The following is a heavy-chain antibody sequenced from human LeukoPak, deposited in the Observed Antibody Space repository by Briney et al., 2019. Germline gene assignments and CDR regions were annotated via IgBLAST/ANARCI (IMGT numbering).Heavy chain of an antibody. CDR2: IYYSGST. V-gene: IGHV4-59*01. CDR3: ARADIDIHCSSTSCYALDWFDP. CDR1: GGSISSYY. Sequence: SETLSLTCTVSGGSISSYYWSWIRQPPGKGLEWIGYIYYSGSTNYNPSLKSRVTISVDTSKNQFSLKLSSVTAADTAVYYCARADIDIHCSSTSCYALDWFDPWGQGTLVTVSS. J-gene: IGHJ5*02. D-gene: IGHD2-2*01.